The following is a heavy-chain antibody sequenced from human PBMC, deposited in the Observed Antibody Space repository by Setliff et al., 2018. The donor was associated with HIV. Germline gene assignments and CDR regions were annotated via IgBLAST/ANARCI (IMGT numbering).Heavy chain of an antibody. CDR3: ARPGHYYYEGDSYYSTFDY. J-gene: IGHJ4*02. V-gene: IGHV4-39*01. D-gene: IGHD3-22*01. Sequence: KTSETLSLTCTVSGGSISSNPSFWGWIRQSPGKGLEWIGTIHHGGTTFYNPSLKSRVTISIDTSKNQFSVALRSVTAADTAVYFCARPGHYYYEGDSYYSTFDYWGQGTLVTVSS. CDR2: IHHGGTT. CDR1: GGSISSNPSF.